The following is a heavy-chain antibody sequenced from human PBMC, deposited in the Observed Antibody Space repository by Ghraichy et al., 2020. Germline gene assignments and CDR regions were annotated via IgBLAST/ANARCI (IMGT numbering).Heavy chain of an antibody. J-gene: IGHJ5*02. CDR2: ISSSSRTI. Sequence: GGSLRLSCAASGFTFRSYSMNWVRQAPGKGLEWVSYISSSSRTIYYADSVKGRFTISRDNAKNSLYLQMNSLRDEDTAVYYCARDPAYCSNNACPSFDPWGQGTLVTVSS. CDR1: GFTFRSYS. V-gene: IGHV3-48*02. CDR3: ARDPAYCSNNACPSFDP. D-gene: IGHD2-8*01.